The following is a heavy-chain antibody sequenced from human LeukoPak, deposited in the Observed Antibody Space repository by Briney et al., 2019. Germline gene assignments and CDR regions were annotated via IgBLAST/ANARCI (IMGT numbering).Heavy chain of an antibody. CDR2: ISAYNGNT. Sequence: GASVKVSCKASGYTFTSYGISWVRQAPGQGLEWMGWISAYNGNTNYAQKLQGRVTMTTDTSTSTAYMELRSLRSDDTAVYYCARYDSSGYYYGYFDYWGRGTLVTVSS. CDR1: GYTFTSYG. CDR3: ARYDSSGYYYGYFDY. V-gene: IGHV1-18*01. J-gene: IGHJ4*02. D-gene: IGHD3-22*01.